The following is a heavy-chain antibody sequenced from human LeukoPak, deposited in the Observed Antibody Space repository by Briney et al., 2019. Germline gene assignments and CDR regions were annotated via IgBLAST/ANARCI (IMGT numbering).Heavy chain of an antibody. J-gene: IGHJ4*02. CDR2: IYYSGST. CDR1: GGSISSGDYH. D-gene: IGHD3-10*01. CDR3: ARVSGAAFPFIDY. V-gene: IGHV4-30-4*01. Sequence: SETLSLTCTVSGGSISSGDYHWSWIRQPPGKGLEWIGYIYYSGSTYYNPSLKSRVTISVDTSKNQFSLKLSSVTAADTAVYYCARVSGAAFPFIDYWGQGTLVTVSS.